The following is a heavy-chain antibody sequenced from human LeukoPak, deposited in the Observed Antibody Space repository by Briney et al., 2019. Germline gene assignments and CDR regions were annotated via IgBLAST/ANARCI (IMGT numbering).Heavy chain of an antibody. J-gene: IGHJ4*02. V-gene: IGHV1-18*01. Sequence: ASVKVSCKASGYTFTSYGISWVRQAPGQGLEWMGWISAYNGNTNYAQELQGRVTMTTDTSTSTAYMELRSLRSDDTAVYYCARAEVADYYFDYWGQGTLVTVSS. CDR2: ISAYNGNT. CDR3: ARAEVADYYFDY. CDR1: GYTFTSYG. D-gene: IGHD6-19*01.